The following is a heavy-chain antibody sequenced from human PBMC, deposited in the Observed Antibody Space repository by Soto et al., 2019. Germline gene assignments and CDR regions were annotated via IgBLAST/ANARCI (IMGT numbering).Heavy chain of an antibody. V-gene: IGHV3-74*01. J-gene: IGHJ3*02. Sequence: GGSLRLSCAASGFTFSSYWMHWVRQAPGKGLVWVSRINSDGSSTSYADSVKGRFTISRDNAKNTLYLQMNSLRAEDTAVYYCARIYYYVSPHDAFDIWGQGTMVTVSS. CDR1: GFTFSSYW. CDR3: ARIYYYVSPHDAFDI. CDR2: INSDGSST. D-gene: IGHD3-22*01.